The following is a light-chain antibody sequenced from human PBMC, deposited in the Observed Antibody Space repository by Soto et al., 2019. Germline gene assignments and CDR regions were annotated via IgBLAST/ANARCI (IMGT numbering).Light chain of an antibody. J-gene: IGKJ4*01. Sequence: DIQMTQSPSTLCASLGDRVTITCLASQSISSWLAWYQQKPGTAPKLLIYEASSLENGVPSRFSGSGSGTEFTLTISSLQPDDFAIYYCQQYNSYSLPFGGGTKVEIK. CDR1: QSISSW. V-gene: IGKV1-5*03. CDR2: EAS. CDR3: QQYNSYSLP.